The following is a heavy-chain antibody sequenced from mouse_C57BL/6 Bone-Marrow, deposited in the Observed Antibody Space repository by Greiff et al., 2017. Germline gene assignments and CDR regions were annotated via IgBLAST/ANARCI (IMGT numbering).Heavy chain of an antibody. D-gene: IGHD1-1*01. CDR3: ASFTTVVAPPYFDY. J-gene: IGHJ2*01. CDR2: IHPNSGST. CDR1: GYTFTSYW. Sequence: VQLQQSGAELVKPGASVKLSCKASGYTFTSYWMHWVKQRPGQGLEWIGMIHPNSGSTNYNEKFKSKATLTVDKSSSTAYMQLSSLTSEDSAVYYCASFTTVVAPPYFDYWGQGTTLTVSS. V-gene: IGHV1-64*01.